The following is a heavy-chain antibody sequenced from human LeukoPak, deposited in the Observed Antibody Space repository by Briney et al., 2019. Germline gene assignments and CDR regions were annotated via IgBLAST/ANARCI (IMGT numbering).Heavy chain of an antibody. CDR3: ATRTVLRYFDWLSPRGFDY. CDR1: GYSISSGYY. V-gene: IGHV4-38-2*01. Sequence: SETLSLTCAVSGYSISSGYYWGWIRQPPGKGLEWIGSIYHSGSTYYNPSLKSRVTISVDTSKNQFSLKLSSVTAADTAVYYCATRTVLRYFDWLSPRGFDYWGQGTLVTVSS. D-gene: IGHD3-9*01. J-gene: IGHJ4*02. CDR2: IYHSGST.